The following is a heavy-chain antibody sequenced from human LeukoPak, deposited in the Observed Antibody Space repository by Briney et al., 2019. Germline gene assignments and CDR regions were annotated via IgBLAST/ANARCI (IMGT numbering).Heavy chain of an antibody. V-gene: IGHV1-18*01. CDR2: ISAYNGNT. CDR3: ASSPTSSWDYYYYGMDV. D-gene: IGHD6-13*01. Sequence: ASVKVSCKASGYTFTSYGISWVRQAPGQGLEWMGWISAYNGNTNYAQKLQGRVTMTTDTSTSTAYMELRSLRSDDTAVYYCASSPTSSWDYYYYGMDVWGQGTTVTVSS. CDR1: GYTFTSYG. J-gene: IGHJ6*02.